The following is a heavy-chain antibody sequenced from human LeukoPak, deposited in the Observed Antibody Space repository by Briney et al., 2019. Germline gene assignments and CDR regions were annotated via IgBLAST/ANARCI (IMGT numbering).Heavy chain of an antibody. CDR3: ARVGQQLETYYYYYMDV. J-gene: IGHJ6*03. V-gene: IGHV3-30*04. Sequence: GGSLRLSCAASGFTFSSYAMHWVRQAPGKGLEWVAVISYDGSNKYYADSVKGRFTISRDNSKNTLYLQMNNLRAEETAVYYCARVGQQLETYYYYYMDVWGKGTTVTVSS. D-gene: IGHD6-13*01. CDR2: ISYDGSNK. CDR1: GFTFSSYA.